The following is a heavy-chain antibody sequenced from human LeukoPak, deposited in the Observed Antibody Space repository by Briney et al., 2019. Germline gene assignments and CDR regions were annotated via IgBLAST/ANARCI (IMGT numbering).Heavy chain of an antibody. CDR2: ISYDGSNK. J-gene: IGHJ4*02. D-gene: IGHD3-3*01. Sequence: GGSLRLSCAAPGFTFSSYAMHWVRQAPGKGLEWVAVISYDGSNKYYADSVKGRFTISRDNSKNTLYLQMNSLRAEDTAVYYCARQRFLEWLLDYWGQGTLVTVSS. CDR3: ARQRFLEWLLDY. V-gene: IGHV3-30-3*01. CDR1: GFTFSSYA.